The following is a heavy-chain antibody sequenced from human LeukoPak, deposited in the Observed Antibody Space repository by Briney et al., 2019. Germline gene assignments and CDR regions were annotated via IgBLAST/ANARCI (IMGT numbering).Heavy chain of an antibody. CDR3: ARDLTGSYYDFWSGYPSFDY. Sequence: ASVKVSCKASGYTFTGYYMHWVRQAPGQGLEWMGWINPNSGGTNYAQKFQGRVTMTRDTSISTAYMELSRLRSDDTAVYYCARDLTGSYYDFWSGYPSFDYWGQGTLVTVSS. D-gene: IGHD3-3*01. V-gene: IGHV1-2*02. CDR1: GYTFTGYY. CDR2: INPNSGGT. J-gene: IGHJ4*02.